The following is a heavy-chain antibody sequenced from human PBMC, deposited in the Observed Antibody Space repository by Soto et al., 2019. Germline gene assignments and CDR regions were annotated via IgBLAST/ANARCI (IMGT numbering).Heavy chain of an antibody. D-gene: IGHD3-16*02. J-gene: IGHJ4*02. Sequence: GGSLRLSCAASGFTFSSYSMNWVRQAPGKGLEWVSYISSSSSTIYYADSVKGRFTISRDNAKNSLYLQMNSLRAEDTAVYYCARERVDDYIWGSYRPPPDYWGQGTLVTVSS. CDR1: GFTFSSYS. CDR3: ARERVDDYIWGSYRPPPDY. V-gene: IGHV3-48*01. CDR2: ISSSSSTI.